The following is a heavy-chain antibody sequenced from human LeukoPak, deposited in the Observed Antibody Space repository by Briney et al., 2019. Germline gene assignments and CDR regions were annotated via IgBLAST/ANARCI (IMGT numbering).Heavy chain of an antibody. CDR2: ISHDLTYQ. J-gene: IGHJ4*02. CDR3: PRDVSNYFEL. V-gene: IGHV3-30*03. D-gene: IGHD3-3*02. CDR1: GFIFTAHG. Sequence: GRSLRLSCAASGFIFTAHGMHWVRQAPGKGLEWVAVISHDLTYQAYADSVKGRFTISRDDPKNSLYVQMNNLRTEDSAFYNCPRDVSNYFELWRLGTLVPVSP.